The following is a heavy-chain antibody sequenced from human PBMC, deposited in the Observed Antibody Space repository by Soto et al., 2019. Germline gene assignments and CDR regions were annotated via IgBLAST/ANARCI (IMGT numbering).Heavy chain of an antibody. D-gene: IGHD1-1*01. J-gene: IGHJ5*01. CDR1: GGSVMAPDW. Sequence: PETLSPTCTLSGGSVMAPDWWNCVRQSPDKGLEWIAEVHISGHSKYNPSLRSRVSVSIDSSKNQFYLNLNSVTAADTAIYYCARVRQVCSANNCYFDPWGQGTQVTVSS. CDR2: VHISGHS. CDR3: ARVRQVCSANNCYFDP. V-gene: IGHV4-4*03.